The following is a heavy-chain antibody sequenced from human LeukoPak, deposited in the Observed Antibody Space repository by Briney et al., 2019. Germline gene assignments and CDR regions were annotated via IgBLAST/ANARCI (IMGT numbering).Heavy chain of an antibody. Sequence: AGGSLRLSCAASGFTFSSSWMIWVRQAPGMGLEWVANMNQDGSDKTYVDSVKGRFTISRDNARNSLYLQMNSLRAEDTAMYFCARGFGRGSADYWGQGTLATVSS. CDR2: MNQDGSDK. CDR3: ARGFGRGSADY. D-gene: IGHD3-10*01. V-gene: IGHV3-7*01. CDR1: GFTFSSSW. J-gene: IGHJ4*02.